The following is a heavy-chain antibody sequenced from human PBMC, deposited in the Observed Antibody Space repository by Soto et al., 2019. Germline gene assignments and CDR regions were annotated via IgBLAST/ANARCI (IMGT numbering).Heavy chain of an antibody. V-gene: IGHV5-51*01. CDR3: LSPHDSEHPI. CDR2: IYPGDSDT. J-gene: IGHJ4*02. D-gene: IGHD3-9*01. Sequence: GESLKISCKGSGYSFTTYWIGWVRQMPGKGLEWMGMIYPGDSDTRYSPSFQGQITISADKSISTAYLQRSSLKASDTAMYYSLSPHDSEHPIWCQGTLVTVSS. CDR1: GYSFTTYW.